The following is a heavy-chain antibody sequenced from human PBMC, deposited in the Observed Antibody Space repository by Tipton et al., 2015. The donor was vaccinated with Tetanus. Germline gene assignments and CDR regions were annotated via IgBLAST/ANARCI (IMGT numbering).Heavy chain of an antibody. D-gene: IGHD2-15*01. Sequence: VQLVQSGGGLLQPGGSLRLSCVASGFTFSNYAMNWVRQAPGKGLEWVSSIGTSASNTYYADSVKGRCTISRDNSKNTVVLHVTSLRGEDTAVYYCARRGCRGGTCYISPNYGMDVWGQGTTVTVSS. CDR2: IGTSASNT. CDR3: ARRGCRGGTCYISPNYGMDV. V-gene: IGHV3-23*04. CDR1: GFTFSNYA. J-gene: IGHJ6*02.